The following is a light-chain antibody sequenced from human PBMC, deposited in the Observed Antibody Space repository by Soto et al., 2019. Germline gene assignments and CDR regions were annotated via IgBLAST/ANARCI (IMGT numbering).Light chain of an antibody. Sequence: EIVMTQSPATLSVSPGERATLSCRASQSVSSNLAWYQQKPGQAPRLLIYGASTRATGIPARFSGSASGTEFTLTISSLQSEDFEVYYCQQYNNWPPWTFGQGTKVEIK. J-gene: IGKJ1*01. CDR2: GAS. V-gene: IGKV3-15*01. CDR3: QQYNNWPPWT. CDR1: QSVSSN.